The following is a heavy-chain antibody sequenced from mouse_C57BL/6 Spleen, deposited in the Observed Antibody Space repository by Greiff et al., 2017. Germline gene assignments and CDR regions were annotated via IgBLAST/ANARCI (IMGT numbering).Heavy chain of an antibody. CDR2: IDPSGSYT. V-gene: IGHV1-69*01. CDR3: ARGGSNFFY. D-gene: IGHD2-5*01. CDR1: GYTFTSYW. J-gene: IGHJ2*01. Sequence: VQLQQPGAELVMPGASVKLSCKASGYTFTSYWMHWVKQRPGQGLEWIGEIDPSGSYTNYNQKFKGKSTLTVDKSSSTAYMQLSSLTSEDSAVYYCARGGSNFFYWGQGTTLTVSS.